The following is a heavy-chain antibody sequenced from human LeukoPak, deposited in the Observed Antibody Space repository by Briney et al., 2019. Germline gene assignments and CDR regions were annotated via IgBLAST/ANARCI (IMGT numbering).Heavy chain of an antibody. J-gene: IGHJ3*02. D-gene: IGHD5-12*01. Sequence: ASVKVSCKASGYTFTGYYMHWVRQAPGQGLEWMGRINPNSGGTNYAQKFQGRVTMISDTSISTAYMELSRLRSDDTAVYYCARGARWLTLRDAFDIWGQGTMVTVSS. CDR2: INPNSGGT. CDR1: GYTFTGYY. V-gene: IGHV1-2*06. CDR3: ARGARWLTLRDAFDI.